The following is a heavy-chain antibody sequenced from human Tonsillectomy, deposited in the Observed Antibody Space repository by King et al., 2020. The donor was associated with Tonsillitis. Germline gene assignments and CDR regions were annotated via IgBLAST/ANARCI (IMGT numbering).Heavy chain of an antibody. CDR2: INSNSGGT. D-gene: IGHD6-13*01. CDR1: GYTFTGYY. J-gene: IGHJ3*02. V-gene: IGHV1-2*02. Sequence: QLVQSWAEVKKPGASVKVSCKASGYTFTGYYMHWGRQAPGQGLEGTGWINSNSGGTNYAQTFQGRVTMTRDTSISTAYMELSRLGAADTAVYYCAREPYSSSWDDAFDIWGQGTMVTVSS. CDR3: AREPYSSSWDDAFDI.